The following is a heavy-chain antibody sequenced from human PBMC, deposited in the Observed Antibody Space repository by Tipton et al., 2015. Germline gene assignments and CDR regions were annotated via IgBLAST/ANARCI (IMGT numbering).Heavy chain of an antibody. Sequence: RSLRLSCAASGFNFISYGMHWVRQAPGKGLEWVAVIWYDGSNTHYTDSVKGRFTISRDNSKNMLYLQMSSLRAEDTAVYYCAGAWDQGWFDPWGQGTLVTVSS. V-gene: IGHV3-33*01. J-gene: IGHJ5*02. CDR3: AGAWDQGWFDP. CDR1: GFNFISYG. D-gene: IGHD1-26*01. CDR2: IWYDGSNT.